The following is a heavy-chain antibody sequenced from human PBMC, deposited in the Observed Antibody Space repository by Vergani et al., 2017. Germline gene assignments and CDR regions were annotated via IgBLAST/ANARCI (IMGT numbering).Heavy chain of an antibody. V-gene: IGHV4-38-2*02. CDR2: ISHSGST. CDR3: ARARAFDY. J-gene: IGHJ4*02. Sequence: QVQLQESGPGLVKPSETLSLTCTVSGYPITSGYYWGWIRQPPGKGLEWIGSISHSGSTYYNPSLKSRVTISVETSKNQFSLNLSSVTAADTAVYYCARARAFDYWGQGTLVTVSS. CDR1: GYPITSGYY.